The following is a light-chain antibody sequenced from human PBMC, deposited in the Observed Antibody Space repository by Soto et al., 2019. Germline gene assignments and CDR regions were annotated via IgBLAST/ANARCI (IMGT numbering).Light chain of an antibody. CDR2: DAS. J-gene: IGKJ1*01. V-gene: IGKV1-5*01. Sequence: IPKTQSPSTLSESVGDIVTITCRASQSISSWLAWYQQTPGKAPKLLIYDASSLESGVPSRVSGRGSGTEFTLTISSLQPDDFATXXXXXXXXXXXTXGQGTKVDIK. CDR1: QSISSW. CDR3: XXXXXXXXT.